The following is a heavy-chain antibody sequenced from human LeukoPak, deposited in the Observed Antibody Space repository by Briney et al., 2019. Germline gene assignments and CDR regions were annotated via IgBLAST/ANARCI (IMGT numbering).Heavy chain of an antibody. V-gene: IGHV3-7*01. J-gene: IGHJ4*02. CDR3: ARSLYYFDY. CDR1: GFPFSSYW. CDR2: IKQDGSEK. Sequence: GGPLSLSCAASGFPFSSYWMSWVGQAPGKGLEWVANIKQDGSEKYYVDSVKGRFTISRDNAKNSLYLQMNSLRAEDTAVYYCARSLYYFDYWGQGTLVTVSS.